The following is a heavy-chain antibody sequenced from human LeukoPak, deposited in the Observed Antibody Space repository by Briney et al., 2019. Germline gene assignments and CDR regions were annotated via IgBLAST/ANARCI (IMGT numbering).Heavy chain of an antibody. CDR3: ARDPSYYGSGSYYMGWFDP. V-gene: IGHV1-2*02. J-gene: IGHJ5*02. Sequence: ASVKVSCKASGYTFTGYYMHWVRQAPGQGLEWMGWINPNSGGTNYAQKFQGRVTMTRDTSISTAYMELSSLRSEDTAVYYCARDPSYYGSGSYYMGWFDPWGQGTLVTVSS. CDR2: INPNSGGT. CDR1: GYTFTGYY. D-gene: IGHD3-10*01.